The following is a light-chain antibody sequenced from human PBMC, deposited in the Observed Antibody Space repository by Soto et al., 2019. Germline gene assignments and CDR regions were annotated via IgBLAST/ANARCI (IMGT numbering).Light chain of an antibody. V-gene: IGLV1-44*01. CDR2: NNN. Sequence: QSVLNQPPSASGTPGQRVTISCSGSSSNIGSNTVNWYQQLPGTAPKLLIYNNNQRPSGVPDRFSGSKSGTSASLAVSGLQSEDEADYYCAAWDDSLNGHVVFGGGTKLTVL. CDR3: AAWDDSLNGHVV. J-gene: IGLJ2*01. CDR1: SSNIGSNT.